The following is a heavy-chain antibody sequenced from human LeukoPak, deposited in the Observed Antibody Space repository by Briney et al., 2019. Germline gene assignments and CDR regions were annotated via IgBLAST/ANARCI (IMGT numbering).Heavy chain of an antibody. Sequence: ASVKVSCKASGYTFTSYYMHWVRRAPGQGLEWMGIINPSGGSTSYAQKFQGRVTMTRDTSTSTVYMELSSLRSEDTAVYYCARAVFGGDSWYYFDYWGQGTLVTVSS. CDR3: ARAVFGGDSWYYFDY. CDR1: GYTFTSYY. D-gene: IGHD2-21*02. V-gene: IGHV1-46*01. CDR2: INPSGGST. J-gene: IGHJ4*02.